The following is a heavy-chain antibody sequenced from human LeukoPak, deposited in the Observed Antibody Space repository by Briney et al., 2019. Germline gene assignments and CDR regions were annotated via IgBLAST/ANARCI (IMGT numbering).Heavy chain of an antibody. CDR2: LYSDDTT. J-gene: IGHJ4*02. CDR1: GFIVNSNY. Sequence: PGGSLRLSCAASGFIVNSNYMNWVRQAPGKGLEWVSVLYSDDTTYYADSVKGRFTISRDNSKNTLYLQMNSLRAEDTALYYCAKDSVTTIPDYWGQGTLVTVSS. CDR3: AKDSVTTIPDY. V-gene: IGHV3-66*02. D-gene: IGHD5-12*01.